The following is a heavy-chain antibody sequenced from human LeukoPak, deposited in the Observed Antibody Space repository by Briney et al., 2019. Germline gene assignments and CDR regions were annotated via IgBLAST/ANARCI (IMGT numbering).Heavy chain of an antibody. V-gene: IGHV4-39*01. CDR2: IYSSGST. Sequence: SETLSLTCTVSGGSINSATYYWGWIRHPPGKGLVWIGTIYSSGSTSYTPSLESRVTMSVDTSKNQFFLKLTSVTAADTAVYYCARALAYCAGNCVTDYFDYWGQGALVTVSS. CDR1: GGSINSATYY. CDR3: ARALAYCAGNCVTDYFDY. D-gene: IGHD2-21*01. J-gene: IGHJ4*02.